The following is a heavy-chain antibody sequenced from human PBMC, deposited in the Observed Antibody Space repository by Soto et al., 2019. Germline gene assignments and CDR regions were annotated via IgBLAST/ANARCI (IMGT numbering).Heavy chain of an antibody. J-gene: IGHJ3*02. CDR1: GFTFDDYA. D-gene: IGHD1-26*01. Sequence: SLRLSCAASGFTFDDYAMHLVLQAPGKGLEWVSGISWNSGSIGYADSVKGRFTISRDNAKNSLYLQMNSLRAEDTALYYCAKDSGSYYGHDAFDIWGQGTMVTVSS. CDR2: ISWNSGSI. V-gene: IGHV3-9*01. CDR3: AKDSGSYYGHDAFDI.